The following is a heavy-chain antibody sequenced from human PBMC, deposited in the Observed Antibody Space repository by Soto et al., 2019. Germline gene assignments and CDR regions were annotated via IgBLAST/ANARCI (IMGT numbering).Heavy chain of an antibody. CDR1: GYTFTSYG. V-gene: IGHV1-18*01. J-gene: IGHJ6*02. D-gene: IGHD5-18*01. CDR2: ISAYNGNT. CDR3: AVHRGIQLWLEADYYYNGMDV. Sequence: ASVKVSCKASGYTFTSYGISWVRQAPGQGLEWMGWISAYNGNTNYAQKLQGRVTMTTDTSTSTAYMELRSLRSDDTAVYYCAVHRGIQLWLEADYYYNGMDVWGQGTTVTVSS.